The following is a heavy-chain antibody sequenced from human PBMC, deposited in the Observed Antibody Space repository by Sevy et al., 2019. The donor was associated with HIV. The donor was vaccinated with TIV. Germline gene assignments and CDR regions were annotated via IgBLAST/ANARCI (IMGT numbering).Heavy chain of an antibody. CDR3: ARGYSILRGYSYGTYYFDY. D-gene: IGHD5-18*01. V-gene: IGHV3-7*04. CDR1: GFTFSSYW. Sequence: GGSLRLSCAASGFTFSSYWMSWVRLAPDKGLEWVANVKQDGSEKHYVDSVKGRFTISRDNAKNSLYLQMNSLRAEDTAVYYCARGYSILRGYSYGTYYFDYWGQGTLVTVSS. J-gene: IGHJ4*02. CDR2: VKQDGSEK.